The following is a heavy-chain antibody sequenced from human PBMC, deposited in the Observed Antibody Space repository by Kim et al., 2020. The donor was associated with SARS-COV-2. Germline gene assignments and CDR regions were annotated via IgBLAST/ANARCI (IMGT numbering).Heavy chain of an antibody. CDR2: ISSSSSYI. CDR3: ARESFNFWSGYLNWYFDL. CDR1: GFTFSSYS. Sequence: GGSLRLSCAASGFTFSSYSMNWVRQAPGKGLEWVSSISSSSSYIYYADSVKGRFTISRDNAKNSLYLQMNSLRAEDTAVYYCARESFNFWSGYLNWYFDLWGSGTLVTVSS. V-gene: IGHV3-21*01. D-gene: IGHD3-3*01. J-gene: IGHJ2*01.